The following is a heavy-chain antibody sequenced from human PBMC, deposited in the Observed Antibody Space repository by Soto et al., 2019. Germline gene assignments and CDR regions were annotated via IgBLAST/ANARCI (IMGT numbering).Heavy chain of an antibody. Sequence: EVQLVESGGGLVKPGGSLRLSCAASGFTFTRYSMNWVRQAPGKGLEWVSSISSTTNYIYYGDSMKGRFTISRDNAKNSLYLQLNSLRVEDTAHYYCAKADGEQWLIPHLDNWGQGTQVTVS. J-gene: IGHJ1*01. CDR1: GFTFTRYS. CDR3: AKADGEQWLIPHLDN. CDR2: ISSTTNYI. D-gene: IGHD6-19*01. V-gene: IGHV3-21*04.